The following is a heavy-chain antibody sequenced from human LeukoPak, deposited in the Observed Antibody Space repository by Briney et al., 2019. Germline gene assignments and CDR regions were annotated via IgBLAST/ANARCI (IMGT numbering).Heavy chain of an antibody. J-gene: IGHJ5*02. CDR3: ARDVLWDIVVVPAAIRSWFDP. V-gene: IGHV1-18*01. CDR1: GYTFTSYG. D-gene: IGHD2-2*02. Sequence: ASVKVSCKASGYTFTSYGISWVRQAPGQGLEWMGWISAYNGNTNYAQKLQGRVTMTTDTSTSTAHMELRSLRSDDTAVYYCARDVLWDIVVVPAAIRSWFDPWGQGTLVTVSS. CDR2: ISAYNGNT.